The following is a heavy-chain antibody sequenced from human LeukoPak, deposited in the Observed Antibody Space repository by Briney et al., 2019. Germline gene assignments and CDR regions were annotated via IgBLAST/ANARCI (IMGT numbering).Heavy chain of an antibody. J-gene: IGHJ5*02. Sequence: GGSLRLSCAASGFTFSDYYMSWIRQAPGKGLEWVSVIYSGGSTYYADSVKGRFTISRDNSKNTLYLQMNSLRAEDTAVYYCARLLYYYDSSGYYNWFDPWGQGTLVTVSS. CDR2: IYSGGST. D-gene: IGHD3-22*01. CDR1: GFTFSDYY. V-gene: IGHV3-53*01. CDR3: ARLLYYYDSSGYYNWFDP.